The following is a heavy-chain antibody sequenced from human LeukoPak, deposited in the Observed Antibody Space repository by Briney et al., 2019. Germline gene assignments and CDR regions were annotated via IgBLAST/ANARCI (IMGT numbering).Heavy chain of an antibody. J-gene: IGHJ4*02. CDR1: GGSFSGYY. Sequence: SETLSLTCAVYGGSFSGYYWSWIRQPPGKGLEWIGEINNSGSTNYNPSLKSRVTISVDTSKNQFSLKLSSVTAADTAVYYCARGGGDYGDYVLEYYFDYWGQGTLVTVSS. CDR2: INNSGST. V-gene: IGHV4-34*01. D-gene: IGHD4-17*01. CDR3: ARGGGDYGDYVLEYYFDY.